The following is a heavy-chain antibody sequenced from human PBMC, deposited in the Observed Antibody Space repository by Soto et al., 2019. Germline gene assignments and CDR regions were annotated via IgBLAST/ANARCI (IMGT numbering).Heavy chain of an antibody. V-gene: IGHV1-18*01. CDR1: GYTFTSYG. CDR2: ISAYNGNT. D-gene: IGHD2-2*01. J-gene: IGHJ5*02. CDR3: ARRGHYCSSTSCYDKYNWFDP. Sequence: ASVKVSCKASGYTFTSYGISWVRQAPGQGLEWMGWISAYNGNTNYAQKLQGRVTMTTDTSTSTAYMELRSLRSDDTAVYYCARRGHYCSSTSCYDKYNWFDPWAREPWSPSPQ.